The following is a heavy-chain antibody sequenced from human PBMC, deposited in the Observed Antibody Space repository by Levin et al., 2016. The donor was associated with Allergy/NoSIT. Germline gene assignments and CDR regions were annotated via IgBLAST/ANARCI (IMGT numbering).Heavy chain of an antibody. Sequence: VRQMPGKGLEWMGIIYPGDSDTRYSPSFQGQVTISADKSISTAYLQWSSLKASDTAMYYCARMGGSLSWFDPWGQGTLVTVSS. CDR2: IYPGDSDT. J-gene: IGHJ5*02. CDR3: ARMGGSLSWFDP. D-gene: IGHD3-16*02. V-gene: IGHV5-51*01.